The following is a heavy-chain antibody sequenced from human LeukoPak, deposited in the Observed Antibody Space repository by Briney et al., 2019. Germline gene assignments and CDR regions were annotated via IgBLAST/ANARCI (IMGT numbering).Heavy chain of an antibody. D-gene: IGHD6-13*01. J-gene: IGHJ4*02. V-gene: IGHV3-43D*03. CDR3: ARSSWDEYYFDY. CDR1: GFTFDDYA. Sequence: PGGSLRLSCAASGFTFDDYAMHWVRQAPRKGLEWVSLISWGGGSTYYADSVKGRFTISRDNSKNSLYLQMNTLRAEDTALYYCARSSWDEYYFDYWGQGTLVTVSS. CDR2: ISWGGGST.